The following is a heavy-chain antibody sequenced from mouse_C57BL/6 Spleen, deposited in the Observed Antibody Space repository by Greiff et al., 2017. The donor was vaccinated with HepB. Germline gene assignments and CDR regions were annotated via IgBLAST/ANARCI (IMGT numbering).Heavy chain of an antibody. CDR1: GYAFSSYW. CDR2: IYPGDGDT. Sequence: VQLQQSGAELVKPGASVKISCKASGYAFSSYWMNWVKQRPGKGLEWIGQIYPGDGDTNYNGKFKGKATLTADKSSSTAYMQLSSLTSEDSAVYFCARGAHYYGSSYVYFDVWGTGTTVTVSS. CDR3: ARGAHYYGSSYVYFDV. D-gene: IGHD1-1*01. J-gene: IGHJ1*03. V-gene: IGHV1-80*01.